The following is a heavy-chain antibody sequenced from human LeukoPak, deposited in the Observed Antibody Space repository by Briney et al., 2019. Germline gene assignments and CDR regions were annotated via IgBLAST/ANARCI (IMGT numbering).Heavy chain of an antibody. D-gene: IGHD2-2*01. CDR3: ARVGVVVVPAAIWGYYYYYMDV. CDR2: IYTSGST. Sequence: SQTLSLTCTVSGGSISSGYYWGWIRQPAGKGLEWIGRIYTSGSTNYNPSLKSRVTMSVDTSKNQFSLKLSSVTAADTAVYYCARVGVVVVPAAIWGYYYYYMDVWGKGTTVTISS. J-gene: IGHJ6*03. CDR1: GGSISSGYY. V-gene: IGHV4-61*02.